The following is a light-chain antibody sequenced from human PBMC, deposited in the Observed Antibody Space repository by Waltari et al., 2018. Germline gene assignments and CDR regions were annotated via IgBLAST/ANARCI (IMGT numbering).Light chain of an antibody. CDR3: QSYDVSLSAWV. V-gene: IGLV1-40*01. CDR2: DNI. CDR1: SSNVGVGFA. J-gene: IGLJ3*02. Sequence: QSVLTQPPSVSGAPGQRVTISCTGSSSNVGVGFALHWYQQLPGTAPKLLIYDNINRPSGVPDRFSGSKSGTSASLAIAGLQAEDEAYYYCQSYDVSLSAWVFGGGTKVTVL.